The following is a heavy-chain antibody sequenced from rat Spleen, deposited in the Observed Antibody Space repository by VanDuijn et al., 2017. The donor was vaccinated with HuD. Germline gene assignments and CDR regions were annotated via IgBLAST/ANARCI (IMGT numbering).Heavy chain of an antibody. Sequence: EVRLVESGGGPVQPGRSLTLSCEASEFKFINYWMTWIRQAPGKGLEWVASISYDGGSTYYRDSVKGRFTISRDNAKSSLYLQMDSLRSEDTATYYCTTGPARDWGQGVMVTVSS. CDR2: ISYDGGST. CDR1: EFKFINYW. V-gene: IGHV5-31*01. J-gene: IGHJ2*01. D-gene: IGHD4-6*01. CDR3: TTGPARD.